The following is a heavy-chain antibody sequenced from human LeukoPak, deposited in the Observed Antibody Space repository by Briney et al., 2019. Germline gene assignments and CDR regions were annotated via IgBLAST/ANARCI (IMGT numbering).Heavy chain of an antibody. V-gene: IGHV4-30-4*01. CDR3: ASESSSTSCYY. Sequence: SETLSLTCTVSGGSISSGDYYWSWIRQSPGKGLEWIGYIYYSGSTYYNPSLKSRLTISVDTSKNQFSLKLSSVTGADTAVYYCASESSSTSCYYWGQGTLVTVSS. CDR2: IYYSGST. D-gene: IGHD2-2*01. J-gene: IGHJ4*02. CDR1: GGSISSGDYY.